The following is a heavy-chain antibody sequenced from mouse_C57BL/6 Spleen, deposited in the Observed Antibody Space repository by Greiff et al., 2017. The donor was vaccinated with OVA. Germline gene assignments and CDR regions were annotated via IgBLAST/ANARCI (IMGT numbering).Heavy chain of an antibody. D-gene: IGHD3-2*02. CDR2: IDPSDSET. Sequence: VQLQQPGAELVRPGSSVKLSCKASGYTFTSYWMHWVKQRPIQGLEWIGNIDPSDSETHYNQKFKDKATLTVDKSSSTAYMQLSSLTSEDSAVYYCARETAQAEGFAYWGQGTLVTVSA. CDR3: ARETAQAEGFAY. V-gene: IGHV1-52*01. CDR1: GYTFTSYW. J-gene: IGHJ3*01.